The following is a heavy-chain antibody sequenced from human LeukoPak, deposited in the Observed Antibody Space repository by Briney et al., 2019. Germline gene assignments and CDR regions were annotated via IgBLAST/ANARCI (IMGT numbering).Heavy chain of an antibody. Sequence: GASVKVSCKASGYTFTSYDINWVRQATGQGLEWMGWMNPNNDNTGYAQKFQGRVTMTRNTSISTAYMELISLRSEDTAVYYCARGSIAARPFDHWGQGTLVTVSS. D-gene: IGHD6-6*01. CDR3: ARGSIAARPFDH. CDR1: GYTFTSYD. CDR2: MNPNNDNT. V-gene: IGHV1-8*01. J-gene: IGHJ4*02.